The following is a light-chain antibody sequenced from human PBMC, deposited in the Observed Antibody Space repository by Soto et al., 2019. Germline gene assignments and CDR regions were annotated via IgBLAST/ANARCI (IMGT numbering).Light chain of an antibody. CDR1: QSVSSNY. CDR3: QQYGSSPWT. Sequence: DIVLTQSPGTLSSSPGERATLSCRASQSVSSNYLAWYQQKPGHAPRPLIYGASSRATGIPYRFSGSGAGTDFTLTISRLEPEDFAVYYCQQYGSSPWTFGQGTKVEIK. J-gene: IGKJ1*01. CDR2: GAS. V-gene: IGKV3-20*01.